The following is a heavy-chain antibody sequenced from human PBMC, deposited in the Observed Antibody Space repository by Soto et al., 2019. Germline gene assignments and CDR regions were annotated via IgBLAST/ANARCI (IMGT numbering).Heavy chain of an antibody. D-gene: IGHD2-15*01. CDR1: GYSISSGYY. J-gene: IGHJ3*02. CDR3: ARAAGGGYCSGGSCYSRAFDI. CDR2: IYHSGST. Sequence: SETLSLTCAVSGYSISSGYYWGWIRQPPGKGLEWIGSIYHSGSTYYNPSLKSRVTISVDTSKNQFSLKLSSVTAADTAVYYCARAAGGGYCSGGSCYSRAFDIWGQGTMVT. V-gene: IGHV4-38-2*01.